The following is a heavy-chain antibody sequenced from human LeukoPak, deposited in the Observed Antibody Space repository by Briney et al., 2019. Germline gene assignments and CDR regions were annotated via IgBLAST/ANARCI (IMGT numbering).Heavy chain of an antibody. J-gene: IGHJ4*02. V-gene: IGHV4-39*07. CDR1: GGSISSSSYY. CDR2: IYYSGST. CDR3: ARQRQGGRDY. Sequence: SETLSLTCTVSGGSISSSSYYWGWIRQPPGKGPEWIGNIYYSGSTYYNPSLKSRVTISLDTSKNQFSLKLNSVTAADTAVYYCARQRQGGRDYWGQGTLVTVSS.